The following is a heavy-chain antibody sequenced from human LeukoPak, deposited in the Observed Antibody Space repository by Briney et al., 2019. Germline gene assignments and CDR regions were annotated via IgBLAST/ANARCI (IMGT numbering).Heavy chain of an antibody. Sequence: GGSLGLSCAAPGFMFHDYAIHWVRQAPGKGLEWVSLISGDGGSTFYADSVKGRFTISRDNSKNTLYLQMNSLRAEDTAVYYCTRGGGGSFPHYWGQGTLVTVSS. J-gene: IGHJ4*02. CDR2: ISGDGGST. D-gene: IGHD2-21*01. CDR1: GFMFHDYA. V-gene: IGHV3-43*02. CDR3: TRGGGGSFPHY.